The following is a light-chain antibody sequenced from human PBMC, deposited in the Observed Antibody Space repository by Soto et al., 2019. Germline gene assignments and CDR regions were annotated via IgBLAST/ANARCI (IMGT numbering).Light chain of an antibody. Sequence: EIVLMQSPGTLSLSPGEGATLSCRASQSVNSNYLAWYQQKPGQAPTVFIFDTSRRATGVPDRFSGSGSGKDFTLTISRLAPDDCAVYYCQQYGSSQISFGPGTKVNIK. CDR1: QSVNSNY. J-gene: IGKJ3*01. V-gene: IGKV3-20*01. CDR2: DTS. CDR3: QQYGSSQIS.